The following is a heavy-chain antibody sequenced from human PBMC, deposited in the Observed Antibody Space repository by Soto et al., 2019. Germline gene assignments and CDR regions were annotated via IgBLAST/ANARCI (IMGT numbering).Heavy chain of an antibody. Sequence: QVQLVESGGGVVQPGRSLRLSCAASGFTFSSYAMHWVRQAPGKGLEWVAVISYDGSNKYYADSVKGRFTISRDNSKNTLYLQMNSLRAEDTAVYYCARDYGDYPLHRNWFDPWGQGTLVTVSS. J-gene: IGHJ5*02. D-gene: IGHD4-17*01. CDR2: ISYDGSNK. V-gene: IGHV3-30-3*01. CDR3: ARDYGDYPLHRNWFDP. CDR1: GFTFSSYA.